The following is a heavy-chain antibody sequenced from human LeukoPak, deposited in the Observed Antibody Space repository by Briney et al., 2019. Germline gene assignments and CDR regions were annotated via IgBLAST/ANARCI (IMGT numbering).Heavy chain of an antibody. CDR3: ARRIGDSYFYGMDL. D-gene: IGHD3-16*02. J-gene: IGHJ6*02. CDR2: IRSKEYSYAT. V-gene: IGHV3-73*01. CDR1: GFIFSTSP. Sequence: GSLRLSCAASGFIFSTSPIHWVRQAAGKGLEWVGRIRSKEYSYATSCAESLRGRCTVYRDDSENTAYLQMSSLKTEDTAVYYCARRIGDSYFYGMDLWGQGTPVTVSS.